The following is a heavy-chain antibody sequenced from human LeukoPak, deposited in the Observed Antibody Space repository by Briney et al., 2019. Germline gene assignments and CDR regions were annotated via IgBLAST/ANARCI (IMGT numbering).Heavy chain of an antibody. CDR3: ARDLVASGAFDI. D-gene: IGHD2-8*02. J-gene: IGHJ3*02. CDR1: GGSFSGYY. Sequence: SETLSLTCAVYGGSFSGYYWSWIRQSPGKGLEWIGDINHSGGTNYNPSLKSRVTVSLDTSKNQFSLKLTSVTAADTAVYYCARDLVASGAFDIWGQGTMVTVSS. V-gene: IGHV4-34*01. CDR2: INHSGGT.